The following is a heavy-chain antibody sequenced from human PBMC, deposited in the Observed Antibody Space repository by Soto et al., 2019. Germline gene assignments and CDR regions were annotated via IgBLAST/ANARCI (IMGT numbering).Heavy chain of an antibody. D-gene: IGHD3-3*01. CDR1: GGSLSSYA. V-gene: IGHV1-69*13. CDR3: ARLWNGYLLRAEDYYYYGMDV. CDR2: IIPVYGLA. J-gene: IGHJ6*02. Sequence: ASVKVSGKTSGGSLSSYAMNWVRQAPGQGLEWLGAIIPVYGLANYAQKFQGRVTITADESTSTAYMELSSLRSEDTAVYYCARLWNGYLLRAEDYYYYGMDVWGQGTTVTVSS.